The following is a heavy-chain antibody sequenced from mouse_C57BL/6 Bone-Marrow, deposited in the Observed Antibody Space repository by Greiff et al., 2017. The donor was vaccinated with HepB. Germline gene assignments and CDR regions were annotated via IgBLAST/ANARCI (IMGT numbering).Heavy chain of an antibody. J-gene: IGHJ4*01. CDR1: GYAFSSSW. CDR3: ANWFYAMDY. CDR2: IYPGDGDT. Sequence: VQRVESGPELVKPGASVKISCKASGYAFSSSWMNWVKQRPGKGLEWIGRIYPGDGDTNYNGKFKGKATLTADKSSSTAYMQLSSLTSEDSAVYFCANWFYAMDYWGQVTSVTVSS. D-gene: IGHD2-2*01. V-gene: IGHV1-82*01.